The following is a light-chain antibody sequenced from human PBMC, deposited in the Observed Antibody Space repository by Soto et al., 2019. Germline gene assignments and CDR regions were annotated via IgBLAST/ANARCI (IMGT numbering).Light chain of an antibody. V-gene: IGKV3-20*01. CDR3: QQYGSSPRT. J-gene: IGKJ1*01. Sequence: ESVLTQSPGTLSLYPGERATLSCRASQSVSSSYLAWYQQKPGQAPRLLIYGASSRATGIPDRFSGSGSGTDFTLTISRLEPEDFAVYYCQQYGSSPRTFGQGTKVDIK. CDR2: GAS. CDR1: QSVSSSY.